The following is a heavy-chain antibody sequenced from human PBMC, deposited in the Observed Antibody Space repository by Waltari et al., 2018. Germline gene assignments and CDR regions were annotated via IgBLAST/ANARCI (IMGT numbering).Heavy chain of an antibody. V-gene: IGHV3-53*01. CDR1: GFTVSSDY. D-gene: IGHD3-3*01. CDR3: ARHASYYDFWSGYHGYYFDY. Sequence: EVQLVESGGRLIQPGGSLRLACAAYGFTVSSDYMSWVRQAPGKGLEWVSVIYSGGSTYYAGSVKGRFTISRDNSKNTLYLQMNSLRAEDTAVYYCARHASYYDFWSGYHGYYFDYWGQGTLVTVSS. J-gene: IGHJ4*02. CDR2: IYSGGST.